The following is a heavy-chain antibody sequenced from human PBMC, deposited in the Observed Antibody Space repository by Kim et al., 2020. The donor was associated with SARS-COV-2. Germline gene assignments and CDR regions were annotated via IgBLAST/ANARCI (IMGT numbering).Heavy chain of an antibody. V-gene: IGHV1-18*01. CDR3: ARDLYMYETSGYYFDY. CDR1: GYTFRSYG. Sequence: ASVKVSCKASGYTFRSYGVTWVRQAPGQGLEWMGWITPYNADTNYAEKFQGRATVTADTSSSTAYMELRSLRSDDTAVYYCARDLYMYETSGYYFDYWGQGTLVTVSS. D-gene: IGHD3-22*01. CDR2: ITPYNADT. J-gene: IGHJ4*02.